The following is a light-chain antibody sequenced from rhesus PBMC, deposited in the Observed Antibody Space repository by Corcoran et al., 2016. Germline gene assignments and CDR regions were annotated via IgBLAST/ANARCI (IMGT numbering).Light chain of an antibody. Sequence: DIQMTQSPSSLSASVGDKVTITCHASQRVSSWLAWYQQKPGKAPKPLIYDASSLQSGVPSRFSGSRSGTDYTLTISSRQPEDFATYFCQQYDDLPWTFGQGTKVEIK. CDR2: DAS. CDR3: QQYDDLPWT. CDR1: QRVSSW. J-gene: IGKJ1*01. V-gene: IGKV1-19*01.